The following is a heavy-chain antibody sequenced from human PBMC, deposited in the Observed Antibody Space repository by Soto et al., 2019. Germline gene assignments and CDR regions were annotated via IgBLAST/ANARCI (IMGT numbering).Heavy chain of an antibody. V-gene: IGHV4-59*01. Sequence: QVQLQESGPGLVKPSETLSLTCTVSGGSIRSFYWTWIRQPPGQGLEWLGYIHYSGRTNYNPSLKSRVSISVDTSKNQFSLKLSSVTAADTAVYYCARGWRGYSYGLDFWGQGTLVTVSS. CDR1: GGSIRSFY. CDR3: ARGWRGYSYGLDF. J-gene: IGHJ4*02. CDR2: IHYSGRT. D-gene: IGHD5-18*01.